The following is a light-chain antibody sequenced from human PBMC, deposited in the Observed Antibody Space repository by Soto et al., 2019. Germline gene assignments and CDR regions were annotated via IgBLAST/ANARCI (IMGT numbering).Light chain of an antibody. Sequence: QSALTQPASVSGSPGQSITISCIGTRDDVVRYNLVSWYQHHPGKAPKVVIYEATKRPSGVSGRFSGSKSGNTASLTISGLQADDEAHYYCCSYGGCSTFVIFGGGTKVTVL. V-gene: IGLV2-23*02. CDR1: RDDVVRYNL. CDR2: EAT. CDR3: CSYGGCSTFVI. J-gene: IGLJ2*01.